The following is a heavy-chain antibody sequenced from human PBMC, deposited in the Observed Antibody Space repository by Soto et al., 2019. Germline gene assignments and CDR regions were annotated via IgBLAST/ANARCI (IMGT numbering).Heavy chain of an antibody. V-gene: IGHV1-69*06. CDR2: IIPIFGTA. J-gene: IGHJ4*02. Sequence: VQLLESGGGLVQPGGSLRLSCAASGFTFSSYAMSWVRQAPGQGLEWMGGIIPIFGTANYAQKFQGRVTITADKSTSTAYMELSSLRSEDTAVYYCARDVAGTFVTPTWGQGTLVTVSS. CDR3: ARDVAGTFVTPT. D-gene: IGHD6-19*01. CDR1: GFTFSSYA.